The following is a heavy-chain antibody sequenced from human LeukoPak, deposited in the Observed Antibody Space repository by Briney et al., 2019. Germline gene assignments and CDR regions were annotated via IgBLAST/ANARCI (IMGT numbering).Heavy chain of an antibody. V-gene: IGHV3-20*04. D-gene: IGHD2-21*01. Sequence: RPGGSLRLSCAASGFTFDDYAMRWVRQAPGKGLEWVSGINWNGGSTGYVDSVKGRFAISRDNAKNSLYLQMNSLRGEDTALYYCARDAHFGGVFDIWGQGTMVTVSS. J-gene: IGHJ3*02. CDR2: INWNGGST. CDR1: GFTFDDYA. CDR3: ARDAHFGGVFDI.